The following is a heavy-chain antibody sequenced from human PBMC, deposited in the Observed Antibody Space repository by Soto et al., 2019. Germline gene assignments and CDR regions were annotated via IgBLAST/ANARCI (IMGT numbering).Heavy chain of an antibody. J-gene: IGHJ6*02. CDR1: GGTFSSYA. CDR3: PNGRRYCGGGYGLAV. D-gene: IGHD2-21*01. Sequence: QVQLVQSGAEVKKPGSSVKVSCKASGGTFSSYAISWVRQAPGQGLEWMGGIIPIFGKANYAQKFQGRLTLTGTQPRSQANMALSSQSSGNAAGYYCPNGRRYCGGGYGLAVGGQGTRVPLPS. V-gene: IGHV1-69*01. CDR2: IIPIFGKA.